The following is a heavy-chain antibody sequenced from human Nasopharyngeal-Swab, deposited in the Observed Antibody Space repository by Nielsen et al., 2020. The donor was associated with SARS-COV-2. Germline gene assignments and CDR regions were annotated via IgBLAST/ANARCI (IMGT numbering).Heavy chain of an antibody. Sequence: GESLKISCSASGFAIDSSAMSWVRQAPGKGLEWVASMTRHGTTYYAGSVRGRFSISRDEAKNTLSLQMGSLRAEDSAVYYCAKDHPGTGWPAFDSWGQGTLVTVSS. V-gene: IGHV3-23*01. CDR1: GFAIDSSA. CDR3: AKDHPGTGWPAFDS. J-gene: IGHJ4*02. CDR2: MTRHGTT. D-gene: IGHD6-19*01.